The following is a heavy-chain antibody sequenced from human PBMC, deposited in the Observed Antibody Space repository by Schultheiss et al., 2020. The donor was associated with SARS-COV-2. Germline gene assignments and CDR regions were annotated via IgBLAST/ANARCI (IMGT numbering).Heavy chain of an antibody. J-gene: IGHJ4*02. CDR1: GFTFSSYA. D-gene: IGHD3-22*01. Sequence: GGSLRLSCAASGFTFSSYAMHWVRQAPGKGLEWVAVISYDGSNKYYADSVKGRFTISRDNSKNTLYLQMNSLRAEDTAVYYCAKDHYYDSSGPLGYWGQGTLVTVSS. CDR3: AKDHYYDSSGPLGY. V-gene: IGHV3-30-3*01. CDR2: ISYDGSNK.